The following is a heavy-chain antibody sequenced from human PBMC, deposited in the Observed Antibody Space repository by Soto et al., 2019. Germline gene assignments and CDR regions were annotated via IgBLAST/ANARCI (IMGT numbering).Heavy chain of an antibody. J-gene: IGHJ3*02. D-gene: IGHD1-1*01. CDR2: ILVGGST. V-gene: IGHV3-23*01. CDR3: AKATATSGGAFEI. CDR1: GFICSSYD. Sequence: RLSCAVSGFICSSYDMSWVRQAPGKGLEWVSTILVGGSTHYEDSVKGRFTISRDTSKNTVYLQMNSLTAGDTAFYYCAKATATSGGAFEIYGQGTMVTV.